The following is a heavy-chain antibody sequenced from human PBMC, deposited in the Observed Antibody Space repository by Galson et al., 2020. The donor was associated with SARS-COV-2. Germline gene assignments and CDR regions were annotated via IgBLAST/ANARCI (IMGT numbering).Heavy chain of an antibody. Sequence: SETLSLTCSVSGGSISSRSHYWVWIRQPPGKGLEWIGSIYYSGSTYYNPSLKSRVTISIDTSKNQFSLNLTSVPAADTAVYYCARIYSSASWTFDVWGRGTLVTVSS. CDR3: ARIYSSASWTFDV. CDR2: IYYSGST. J-gene: IGHJ2*01. CDR1: GGSISSRSHY. D-gene: IGHD5-18*01. V-gene: IGHV4-39*07.